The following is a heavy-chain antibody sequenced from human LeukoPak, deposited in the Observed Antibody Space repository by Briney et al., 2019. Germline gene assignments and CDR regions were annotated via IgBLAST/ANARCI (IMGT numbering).Heavy chain of an antibody. Sequence: GGSLRLSCAASGFTVSSNYMSWVRQAPGKGLEWVSVIYSGGSTYYADSVKGRFTISRDNSKNTLYLQMNSLRAEDTAVYYCARASYTNDFWSGYYDLDYWGQGTLVTVSS. CDR3: ARASYTNDFWSGYYDLDY. V-gene: IGHV3-66*02. CDR2: IYSGGST. D-gene: IGHD3-3*01. J-gene: IGHJ4*02. CDR1: GFTVSSNY.